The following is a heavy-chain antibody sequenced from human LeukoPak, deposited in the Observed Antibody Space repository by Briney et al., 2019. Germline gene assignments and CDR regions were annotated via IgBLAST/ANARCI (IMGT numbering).Heavy chain of an antibody. CDR1: GGSISSGDYY. Sequence: SETLSLTCTVSGGSISSGDYYWSWIRQPPGKGLEWIGYIYYSGSTYYNPSLKSRVTISVDTSKNQFSLKLSSETAADTAVYYCARLQPIDYYDSSGLWAFDIWGQGTMVTVSS. CDR3: ARLQPIDYYDSSGLWAFDI. J-gene: IGHJ3*02. CDR2: IYYSGST. V-gene: IGHV4-30-4*01. D-gene: IGHD3-22*01.